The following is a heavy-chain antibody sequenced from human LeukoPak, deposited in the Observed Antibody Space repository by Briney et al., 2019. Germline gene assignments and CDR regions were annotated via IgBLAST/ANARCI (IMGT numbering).Heavy chain of an antibody. CDR2: IRYDGSNK. Sequence: GGSLRLSCAASGFTFSSYGMHWVRQAPGKGLGWVAFIRYDGSNKYYADSVKGRFTISRDNSKNTLYLQMNSLRAEDTAVYYCAKASGSYYVYYYYMDVWGKGTTVTISS. CDR3: AKASGSYYVYYYYMDV. CDR1: GFTFSSYG. D-gene: IGHD3-10*01. J-gene: IGHJ6*03. V-gene: IGHV3-30*02.